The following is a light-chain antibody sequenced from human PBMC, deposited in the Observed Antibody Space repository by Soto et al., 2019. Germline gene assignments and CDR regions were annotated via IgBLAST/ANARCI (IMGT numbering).Light chain of an antibody. CDR2: DAS. CDR3: QQYNNWPPWT. CDR1: QTVSSN. J-gene: IGKJ1*01. V-gene: IGKV3-15*01. Sequence: EIVMTQSPATLSVSPGEGATLSCRASQTVSSNLAWYQQKPGQAPRLLIYDASTRATGIPARFSGSGSGTEFTPTISSLQSEDFAVYYCQQYNNWPPWTFGQGTKVEIK.